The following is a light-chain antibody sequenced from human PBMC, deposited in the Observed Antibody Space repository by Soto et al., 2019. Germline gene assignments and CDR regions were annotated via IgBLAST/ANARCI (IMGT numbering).Light chain of an antibody. V-gene: IGLV2-14*03. CDR3: TSYSSSVTLGV. J-gene: IGLJ1*01. CDR1: SSDVGGYNY. CDR2: DVS. Sequence: QSVLTQPASVSGSPGQSITISCTGTSSDVGGYNYVSWYQQHPGKAPKLIIYDVSDRPSGVSNRFSGSKSGNTASLTISGLHAEDEADYYCTSYSSSVTLGVFGTGTQLTVL.